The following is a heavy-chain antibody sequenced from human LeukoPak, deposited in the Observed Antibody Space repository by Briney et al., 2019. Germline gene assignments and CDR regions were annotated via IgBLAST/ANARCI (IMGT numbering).Heavy chain of an antibody. CDR2: ISSSGSTI. CDR1: GFTFSSYE. CDR3: ARVHYNTAMVDIDY. Sequence: PGGSLRLSCAASGFTFSSYEMHWGRQAPGKGLEWISYISSSGSTIYYADSVKGRFTISRDNGKNSLYLQMNSLRAEDTAVYYCARVHYNTAMVDIDYWGQGTLVTVSS. J-gene: IGHJ4*02. D-gene: IGHD5-18*01. V-gene: IGHV3-48*03.